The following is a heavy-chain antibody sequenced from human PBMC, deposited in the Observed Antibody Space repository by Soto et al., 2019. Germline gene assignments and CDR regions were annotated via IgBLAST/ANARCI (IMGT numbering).Heavy chain of an antibody. V-gene: IGHV3-23*01. CDR2: IGGSGGNT. J-gene: IGHJ4*02. CDR1: GFPFSSYA. Sequence: EVQLLESGGGLVQPGGSLRLCWAASGFPFSSYAMKWVPQGAGKGVEWVSGIGGSGGNTYYADSVKGRFTISRDNSKNTLYLQMNSLRADDTAVYYCAKMKGRLMVYAIPDYWGQGTLVTVSS. D-gene: IGHD2-8*01. CDR3: AKMKGRLMVYAIPDY.